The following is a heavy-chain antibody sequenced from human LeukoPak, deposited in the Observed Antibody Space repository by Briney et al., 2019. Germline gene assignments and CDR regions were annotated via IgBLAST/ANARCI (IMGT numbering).Heavy chain of an antibody. CDR3: ARLGAGPTYYDFWSGYSSFYFDY. D-gene: IGHD3-3*01. J-gene: IGHJ4*02. CDR1: GGSTSGGNYY. V-gene: IGHV4-39*02. Sequence: SETLSLTCIVSGGSTSGGNYYWGWIRRPPGKGLEWIGGISSSGNTYYNPSLKSRITISVDTSKNHFSLKLSSVTAAGTAVYYCARLGAGPTYYDFWSGYSSFYFDYWGQGTLVTVSS. CDR2: ISSSGNT.